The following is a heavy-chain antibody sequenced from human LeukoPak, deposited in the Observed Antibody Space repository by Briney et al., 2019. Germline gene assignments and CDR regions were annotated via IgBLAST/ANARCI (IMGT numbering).Heavy chain of an antibody. D-gene: IGHD6-6*01. CDR2: ISSSGSTI. J-gene: IGHJ4*02. CDR1: GFTFSSYG. Sequence: PGGSLRLSCAASGFTFSSYGMSWVRQAPGKGLEWVSYISSSGSTIYYADSVKGRFTISRDNAKNSLYLQMNSLRAEDTAVYYCARVAYSSSSSNYWGQGTLVTVSS. V-gene: IGHV3-48*04. CDR3: ARVAYSSSSSNY.